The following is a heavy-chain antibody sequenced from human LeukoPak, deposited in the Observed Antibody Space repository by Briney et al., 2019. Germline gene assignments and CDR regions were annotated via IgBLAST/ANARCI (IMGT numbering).Heavy chain of an antibody. CDR1: GFTFSSYS. D-gene: IGHD5-12*01. V-gene: IGHV3-21*01. J-gene: IGHJ4*02. CDR2: ISSSSYI. Sequence: GGSLRLSCAASGFTFSSYSMNWVRQAPGKGLEWVSSISSSSYIYYADSVKGRFTISRDNAKNSLYLQMNSLRAEDTAVYYCARGPRSGYAIDYWGQGTLVTVSS. CDR3: ARGPRSGYAIDY.